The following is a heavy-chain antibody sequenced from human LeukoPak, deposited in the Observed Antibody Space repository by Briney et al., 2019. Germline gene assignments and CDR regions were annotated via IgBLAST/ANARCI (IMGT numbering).Heavy chain of an antibody. CDR1: GFTFSSYG. CDR2: IWYDGSNK. J-gene: IGHJ4*02. Sequence: GGSPRLSCAASGFTFSSYGMHWVRQAPGKGLEWVAVIWYDGSNKYYADSVKGRFTISRDNSKNTLYLQMNSLRAEDTAVYYCARDAQYYYDSSGYYSPYYYFDYWGQGTLVTVSS. D-gene: IGHD3-22*01. V-gene: IGHV3-33*01. CDR3: ARDAQYYYDSSGYYSPYYYFDY.